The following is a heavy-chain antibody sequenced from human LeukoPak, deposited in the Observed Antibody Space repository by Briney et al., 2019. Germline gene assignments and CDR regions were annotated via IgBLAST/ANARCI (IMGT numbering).Heavy chain of an antibody. D-gene: IGHD3-16*01. CDR3: ARESDGGFWGTCFDY. J-gene: IGHJ4*02. CDR2: INQDGSEE. CDR1: GFTFSNYW. V-gene: IGHV3-7*01. Sequence: AGGSLRLSCAASGFTFSNYWMSWVRQAPGKGLEWVAHINQDGSEEHYMDSVKARFTISRDNAKNSLYLQMNSLRAEDTAVYYCARESDGGFWGTCFDYWGQGTLVTVSS.